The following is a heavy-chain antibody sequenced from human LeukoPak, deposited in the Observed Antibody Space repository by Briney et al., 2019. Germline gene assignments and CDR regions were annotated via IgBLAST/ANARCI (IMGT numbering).Heavy chain of an antibody. CDR3: ARRANGGWLEVFGYFYGMDV. J-gene: IGHJ6*02. V-gene: IGHV4-59*12. D-gene: IGHD6-19*01. Sequence: PSETLSLTCTVSGGSISSYYWSWIRQPPGKGLEWIGYIYYSGSTNYNPSLKSRVTISVDTSKNQFSLKLSSVTAADTAVYYCARRANGGWLEVFGYFYGMDVWGQGTTVTVSS. CDR1: GGSISSYY. CDR2: IYYSGST.